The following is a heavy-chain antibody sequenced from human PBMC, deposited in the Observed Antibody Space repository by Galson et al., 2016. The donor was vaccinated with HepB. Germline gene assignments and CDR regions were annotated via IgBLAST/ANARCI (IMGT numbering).Heavy chain of an antibody. D-gene: IGHD6-13*01. Sequence: SLRLSCAASGFSFSSYGMNWVRQAPGKGLEWVSSISSSTGTIYYADSVKGRFTISRDNAKNSLSLVMTSLRDEDTAVYYCAREGYSSSSYEYDAFDVWGQGTVVTVSS. CDR3: AREGYSSSSYEYDAFDV. J-gene: IGHJ3*01. CDR1: GFSFSSYG. V-gene: IGHV3-48*02. CDR2: ISSSTGTI.